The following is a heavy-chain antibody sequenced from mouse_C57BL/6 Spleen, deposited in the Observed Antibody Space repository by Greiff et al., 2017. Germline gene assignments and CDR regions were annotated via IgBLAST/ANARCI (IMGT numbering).Heavy chain of an antibody. J-gene: IGHJ1*03. CDR2: LWGDGST. CDR1: GFSLTCSG. CDR3: AKLGNYYCGSFWYFDV. D-gene: IGHD1-1*01. Sequence: VMLVASGPGLVAPSQSLSITCTVSGFSLTCSGVSWVRQPPGKGLEWLGVLWGDGSTNYHSALISGLSISKDNSKSQVFFKLNILHTDDTATYYCAKLGNYYCGSFWYFDVWGTGTTVTVSS. V-gene: IGHV2-3*01.